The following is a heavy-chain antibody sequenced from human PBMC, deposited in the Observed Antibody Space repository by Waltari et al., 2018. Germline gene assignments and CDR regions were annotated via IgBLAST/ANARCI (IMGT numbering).Heavy chain of an antibody. CDR2: IYYSGAT. D-gene: IGHD3-9*01. Sequence: QVHLQESGPGLVKVSETVSLPCIVSGDSINSYYWTWIRQPPGKGLEWSGHIYYSGATHYNPSLETRVTISVDTSKNQFSLKLLSVTAADTAVYFCARSFDTSDFDYWGQGALVTVSS. CDR3: ARSFDTSDFDY. CDR1: GDSINSYY. J-gene: IGHJ4*02. V-gene: IGHV4-59*01.